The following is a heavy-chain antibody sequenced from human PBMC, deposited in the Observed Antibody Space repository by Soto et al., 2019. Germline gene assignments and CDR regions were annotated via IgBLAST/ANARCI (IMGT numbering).Heavy chain of an antibody. CDR3: ASSSSLGDDFWSGYLIPFYYYYGMDV. Sequence: ASVKVSCKASGYTFTSYDINWVRQATGQGLEWMGWMNPNSGNTGYAQKFQGRVTMTRNTSISTAYMELSSLRSEDTAVYYCASSSSLGDDFWSGYLIPFYYYYGMDVWGQGTTVTVSS. V-gene: IGHV1-8*01. CDR1: GYTFTSYD. J-gene: IGHJ6*02. CDR2: MNPNSGNT. D-gene: IGHD3-3*01.